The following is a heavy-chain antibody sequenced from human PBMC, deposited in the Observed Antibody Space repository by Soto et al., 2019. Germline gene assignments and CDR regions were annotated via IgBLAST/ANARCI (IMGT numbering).Heavy chain of an antibody. J-gene: IGHJ4*02. Sequence: VQLLESGGGLVQPGGSLRLSWAASGFIFRDYAMNWVRQAPGKGLEWVSDISGSGDSARYADSVKGRFTISRDNSRDTLYLHMNSLRVDDTAVYYCGKERRGSGWSVCDFWGQGDLVTVSS. CDR3: GKERRGSGWSVCDF. V-gene: IGHV3-23*01. CDR1: GFIFRDYA. CDR2: ISGSGDSA. D-gene: IGHD6-19*01.